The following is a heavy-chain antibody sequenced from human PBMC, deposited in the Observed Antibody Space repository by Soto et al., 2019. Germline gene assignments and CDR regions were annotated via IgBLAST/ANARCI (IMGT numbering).Heavy chain of an antibody. CDR3: ARDEDY. Sequence: QVHLVQSGAEVKKPGASVKVSCMASGYTFRSYAMHWVRQAPGQRLEWMGWINAGNGKTKYSQNFQGRVTITRDTSVSTAYMELSSLRSEDTAVYYCARDEDYWGQGTLVIVSS. CDR1: GYTFRSYA. V-gene: IGHV1-3*01. J-gene: IGHJ4*02. CDR2: INAGNGKT.